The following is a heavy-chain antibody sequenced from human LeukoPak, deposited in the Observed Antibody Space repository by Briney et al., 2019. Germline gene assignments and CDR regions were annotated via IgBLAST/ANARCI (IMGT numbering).Heavy chain of an antibody. J-gene: IGHJ4*02. Sequence: GGSLRLSCAASGFTFDDYGMSWVRHAPGKGLEWVSGINWNGGSTGYADSVKGRFTISRDNAKNSLYLQMNSLRAEDTALYYCARGGYSGSYFAYWGQGTLVTVSS. CDR1: GFTFDDYG. CDR2: INWNGGST. D-gene: IGHD1-26*01. V-gene: IGHV3-20*04. CDR3: ARGGYSGSYFAY.